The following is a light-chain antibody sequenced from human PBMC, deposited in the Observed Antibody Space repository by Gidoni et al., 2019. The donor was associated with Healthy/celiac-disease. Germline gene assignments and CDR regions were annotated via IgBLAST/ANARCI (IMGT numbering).Light chain of an antibody. J-gene: IGLJ2*01. Sequence: SYELTQPPSVSVSPGQTARNTCSGDALPKKYAYWYQQKSGQAPVLVIYEDSKRPSGIPERFSGSSSGTMATLTISGAQVEDEADYYCYSTDSSAQVFGGGTKLTVL. CDR1: ALPKKY. V-gene: IGLV3-10*01. CDR3: YSTDSSAQV. CDR2: EDS.